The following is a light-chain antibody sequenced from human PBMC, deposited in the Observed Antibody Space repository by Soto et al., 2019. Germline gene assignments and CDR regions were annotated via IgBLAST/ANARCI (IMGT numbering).Light chain of an antibody. CDR2: GAS. J-gene: IGKJ2*01. V-gene: IGKV3-15*01. CDR1: QSVSNT. CDR3: QQYDSWRYT. Sequence: EIVMTQSPATLSVSPGERATLSCRASQSVSNTLAWYQQKPGQAPTLLIYGASTRATGIPARFSGSGSGTEFTLTISSLQSEDVAVYYCQQYDSWRYTFGQGTKLEIK.